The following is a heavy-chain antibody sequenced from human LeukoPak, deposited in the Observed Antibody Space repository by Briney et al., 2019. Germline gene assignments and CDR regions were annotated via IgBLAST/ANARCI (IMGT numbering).Heavy chain of an antibody. CDR1: GGTFSSYA. V-gene: IGHV1-69*04. CDR3: ARDMSLGSGYRLEGY. D-gene: IGHD3-22*01. CDR2: IIPILGIA. Sequence: SVKVSCKASGGTFSSYAISWVRQAPGQGLEWMGRIIPILGIANYAQKFQGRVTITADKSTSTAYMELSSLRSEDTAVYYCARDMSLGSGYRLEGYWGQGTLVTVSS. J-gene: IGHJ4*02.